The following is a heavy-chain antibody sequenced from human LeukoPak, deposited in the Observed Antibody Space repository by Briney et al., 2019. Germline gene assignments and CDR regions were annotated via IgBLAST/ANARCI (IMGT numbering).Heavy chain of an antibody. D-gene: IGHD3-22*01. V-gene: IGHV1-3*01. J-gene: IGHJ3*02. CDR2: INAGNGNT. CDR3: ARPYYYDSSGYDAFDI. Sequence: GASVKASCKASGYTFTSYAMHWVRQAPGQRLEWMGWINAGNGNTKYSQKFQGRVTITRDTSASTAYMELSSLRSEDTAVYYCARPYYYDSSGYDAFDIWGQGTMVTVSS. CDR1: GYTFTSYA.